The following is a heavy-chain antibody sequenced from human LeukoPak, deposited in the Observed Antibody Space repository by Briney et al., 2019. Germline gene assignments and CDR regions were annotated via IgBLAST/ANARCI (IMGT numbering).Heavy chain of an antibody. CDR3: AREYASSSHFDS. D-gene: IGHD6-6*01. CDR2: ISSRSTYV. CDR1: GFTFSDYS. Sequence: GGSLRLSCAASGFTFSDYSINWVRQAPGKGLEWVSSISSRSTYVFYADSVKGRFTISRDNAKNSLYLQMNSLRAEDTAVYYCAREYASSSHFDSWGQGTLVTVSS. V-gene: IGHV3-21*04. J-gene: IGHJ4*02.